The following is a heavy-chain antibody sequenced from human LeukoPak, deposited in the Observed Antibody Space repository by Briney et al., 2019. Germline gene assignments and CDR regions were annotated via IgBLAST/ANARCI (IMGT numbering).Heavy chain of an antibody. CDR1: GFSVSTNY. J-gene: IGHJ4*02. V-gene: IGHV3-53*01. CDR3: ASTSDFWSGYYLDY. CDR2: IYSGGSI. Sequence: GGSLRLSCAATGFSVSTNYMTWVRQAPGKGLPWVSLIYSGGSIYYADSVKDRFTISRDNSKNTLYLQMNSLRAEDTAIYYCASTSDFWSGYYLDYWGQGTLVTVSS. D-gene: IGHD3-3*01.